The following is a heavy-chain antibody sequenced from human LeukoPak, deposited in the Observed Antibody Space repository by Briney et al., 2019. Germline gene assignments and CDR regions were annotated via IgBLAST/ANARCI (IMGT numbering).Heavy chain of an antibody. D-gene: IGHD3-10*01. Sequence: ASVKVSCKASGYTFTSYYMHWVRQAPGQGLEWMGIINPSGGSTSYAQKFQGRVTMTRDTSTSTVYMELSSLRSEDTAVYYCARAPLYYGSGSYYKRNSGGLNFDYWGQGTLVTVSS. V-gene: IGHV1-46*01. CDR2: INPSGGST. CDR1: GYTFTSYY. CDR3: ARAPLYYGSGSYYKRNSGGLNFDY. J-gene: IGHJ4*02.